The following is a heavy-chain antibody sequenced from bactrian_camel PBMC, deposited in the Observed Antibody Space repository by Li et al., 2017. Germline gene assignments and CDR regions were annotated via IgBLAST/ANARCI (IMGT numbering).Heavy chain of an antibody. CDR1: GFIFSSSG. Sequence: QLVESGGGLVQPGGSLRLSCAAPGFIFSSSGMIWVRQAPRKGLEWVSTVYADGSRTYYAESVRGRFIISQDNAKNTVYLQMNDLKPEDSGTYYCAAKVVEGSCSTVTAIDLWGRGTQVTVS. D-gene: IGHD6*01. J-gene: IGHJ7*01. V-gene: IGHV3S7*01. CDR2: VYADGSRT.